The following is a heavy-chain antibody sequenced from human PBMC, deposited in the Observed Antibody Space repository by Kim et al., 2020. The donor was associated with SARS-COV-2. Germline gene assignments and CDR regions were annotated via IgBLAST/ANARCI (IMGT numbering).Heavy chain of an antibody. D-gene: IGHD4-17*01. V-gene: IGHV3-23*01. Sequence: DADSMKGRCTSSRDNSRNTLYLEMQSLRVDDTAIYYCAKEGLTTETNCDSWGQGTLVTVSS. J-gene: IGHJ4*02. CDR3: AKEGLTTETNCDS.